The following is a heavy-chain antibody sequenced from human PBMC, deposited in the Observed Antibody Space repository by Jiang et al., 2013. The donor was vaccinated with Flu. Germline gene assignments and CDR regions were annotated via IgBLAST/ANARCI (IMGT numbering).Heavy chain of an antibody. V-gene: IGHV3-30*18. Sequence: VQPGRSLRLSCAASGFTFSNYGMRWVRQTPGKGLEWVAIISYDGRNKYYPDSVKGRFTISRDNSENTLYLQMNSLRGEDTAVYYCTKDQTAYCGGDCPLASDYWGQGTLVTVSS. CDR1: GFTFSNYG. CDR3: TKDQTAYCGGDCPLASDY. CDR2: ISYDGRNK. J-gene: IGHJ4*02. D-gene: IGHD2-21*02.